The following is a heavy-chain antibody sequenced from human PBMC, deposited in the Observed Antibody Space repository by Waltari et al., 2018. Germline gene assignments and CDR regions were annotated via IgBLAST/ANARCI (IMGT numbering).Heavy chain of an antibody. CDR3: ATYIGASVGTAAFDV. V-gene: IGHV4-39*01. CDR2: VSYSGTT. CDR1: GVSITSNGHY. D-gene: IGHD5-12*01. J-gene: IGHJ3*01. Sequence: QLQLQESGPRLVRPSETLSLICRVSGVSITSNGHYWAWIRQSPGQGLEWIGTVSYSGTTYISPSLKSRVSVSRDTSKNQVSLILGSVTAADMAVYYCATYIGASVGTAAFDVWGQGTMVTVSS.